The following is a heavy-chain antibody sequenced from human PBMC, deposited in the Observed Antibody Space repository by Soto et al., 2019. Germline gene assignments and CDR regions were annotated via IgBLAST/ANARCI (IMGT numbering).Heavy chain of an antibody. CDR3: ARVSGPFSVRDAFDI. Sequence: SQTLSLTCAISGDSVSSNSVTWNWIRQSPSRGLEWLGRTYYRSKWYSDYAVSVKSRITINPDTSKNQFSLQLNSATPEDTAVYYCARVSGPFSVRDAFDIWGQETMVTVSS. V-gene: IGHV6-1*01. CDR1: GDSVSSNSVT. CDR2: TYYRSKWYS. D-gene: IGHD1-1*01. J-gene: IGHJ3*02.